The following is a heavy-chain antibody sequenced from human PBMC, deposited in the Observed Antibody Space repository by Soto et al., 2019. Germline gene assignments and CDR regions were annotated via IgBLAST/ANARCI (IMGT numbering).Heavy chain of an antibody. Sequence: SETLSLTCTVSGGSISSYYWSWIRQPPGKGLEWIGYIYYSGSTNYNPSLKSRVTISVDTSKNQFSLKLSSVTAADTAVYYCARHMAAPMKALSGENWLDPWGQGTLVTVSS. D-gene: IGHD7-27*01. CDR2: IYYSGST. CDR1: GGSISSYY. CDR3: ARHMAAPMKALSGENWLDP. V-gene: IGHV4-59*08. J-gene: IGHJ5*02.